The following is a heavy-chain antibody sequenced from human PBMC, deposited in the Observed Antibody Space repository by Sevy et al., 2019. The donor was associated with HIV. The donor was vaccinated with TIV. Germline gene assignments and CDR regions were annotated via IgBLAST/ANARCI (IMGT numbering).Heavy chain of an antibody. CDR2: IRGTGET. CDR1: GFTFDDYA. J-gene: IGHJ5*01. V-gene: IGHV3-23*01. Sequence: GGSLRLSCAASGFTFDDYALSWVRQAPGMGLEWVSSIRGTGETYYTDSVKGRFTVSRDNSKTTMFLQMIGLRAEDTAVYYCAKDDSRIWNRHNWFDSWGQGTLVTVSS. D-gene: IGHD3-3*01. CDR3: AKDDSRIWNRHNWFDS.